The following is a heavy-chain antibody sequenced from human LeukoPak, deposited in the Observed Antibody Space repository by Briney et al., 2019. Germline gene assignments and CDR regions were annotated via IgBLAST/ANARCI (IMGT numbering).Heavy chain of an antibody. V-gene: IGHV3-23*01. CDR1: GLTFSSYA. CDR2: ISGSGGST. Sequence: GGSLRLSCVASGLTFSSYAMSWVRQAPGKGLEWVSTISGSGGSTYYADSVKGRFTISRDNSKNTLYLRMNSLRAEDTAVYYCAKERSGYCSGGTCFSVWFDPWGQGTLVTVSS. CDR3: AKERSGYCSGGTCFSVWFDP. J-gene: IGHJ5*02. D-gene: IGHD2-15*01.